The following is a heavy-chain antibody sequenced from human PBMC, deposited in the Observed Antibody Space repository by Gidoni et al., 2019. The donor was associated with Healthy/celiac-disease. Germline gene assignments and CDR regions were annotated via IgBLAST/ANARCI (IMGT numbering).Heavy chain of an antibody. CDR1: GFTFGRYA. CDR2: ISGSGGST. CDR3: AKDRGIVGADAFDI. Sequence: EVQLLESGGGLVKPGGSLRLSCAASGFTFGRYAMSWVRQAPGKWLEWVSSISGSGGSTYYADSVKGRFTISRDNSKNTLYLQMNSLRAEDTAVYYCAKDRGIVGADAFDIWGQGTMVTVSS. J-gene: IGHJ3*02. V-gene: IGHV3-23*01. D-gene: IGHD1-26*01.